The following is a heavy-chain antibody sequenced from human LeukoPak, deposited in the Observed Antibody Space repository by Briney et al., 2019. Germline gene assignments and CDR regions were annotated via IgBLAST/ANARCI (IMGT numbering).Heavy chain of an antibody. J-gene: IGHJ6*02. CDR3: ARDRSIVVHYGMDV. Sequence: GGSLRLSCAASGFSFRSYAMHWVRQAPGKGLEWVAVVSSDGSNKYYADSVKGRFTISRDNSKNTVYLQMNSLRAEDTAVYYCARDRSIVVHYGMDVWGQGTTVTVSS. V-gene: IGHV3-30*14. D-gene: IGHD3-22*01. CDR1: GFSFRSYA. CDR2: VSSDGSNK.